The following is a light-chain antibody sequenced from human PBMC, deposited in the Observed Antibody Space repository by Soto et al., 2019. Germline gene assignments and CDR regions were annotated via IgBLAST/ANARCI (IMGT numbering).Light chain of an antibody. CDR1: QSVSSSY. CDR3: QQYGSSPVA. Sequence: EIVLTQSPGTLSLSPGERATLSCRASQSVSSSYLAWYQQKPGQAPRLLIYGATSRATGIPDRFSGSGSGTVFTLTISRLEPEDFAVYYCQQYGSSPVAFGQGTKLEIK. V-gene: IGKV3-20*01. CDR2: GAT. J-gene: IGKJ2*01.